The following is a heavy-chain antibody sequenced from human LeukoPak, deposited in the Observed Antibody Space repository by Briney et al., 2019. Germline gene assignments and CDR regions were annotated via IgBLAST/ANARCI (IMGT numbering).Heavy chain of an antibody. CDR1: GFTFSSYA. J-gene: IGHJ6*03. Sequence: GGSLRLSCAASGFTFSSYAMSWVRQAPGKGLEWVSAISGSGGSTYYADSVKGRFTISRDNSKNTLYLQMNSLRAEDTAVYYCARVGSWWNYYYYYYMDVWGKGTTVTVSS. D-gene: IGHD6-13*01. CDR2: ISGSGGST. CDR3: ARVGSWWNYYYYYYMDV. V-gene: IGHV3-23*01.